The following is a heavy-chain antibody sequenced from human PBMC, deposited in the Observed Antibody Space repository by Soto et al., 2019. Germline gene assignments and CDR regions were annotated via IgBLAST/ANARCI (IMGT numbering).Heavy chain of an antibody. CDR2: ICYDASNK. CDR1: GFTFSTYC. Sequence: VQLVESGGGVVQPGRALRLSCAASGFTFSTYCRYWVRQAPGKGLGWVAVICYDASNKYYADSVKGRFTISRENSENTLFLQMNVQSAEDTAVYCCGRGRVDGGELDLWGQGTLVTVSS. V-gene: IGHV3-33*01. CDR3: GRGRVDGGELDL. J-gene: IGHJ4*02. D-gene: IGHD1-26*01.